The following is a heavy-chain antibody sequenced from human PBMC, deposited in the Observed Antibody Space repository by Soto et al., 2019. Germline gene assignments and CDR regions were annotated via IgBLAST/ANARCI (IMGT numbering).Heavy chain of an antibody. CDR3: ARAATAYSSSYDAFDI. Sequence: ASVKVSCKASGYTFTSYGISWVRQAPGQGLEWMGWISAYNGNTNYAQKLQGRVTMTTDTSTSTAYMELRSLRSDDTAVYYCARAATAYSSSYDAFDIWGQGTMVTVSS. CDR1: GYTFTSYG. V-gene: IGHV1-18*01. J-gene: IGHJ3*02. D-gene: IGHD6-6*01. CDR2: ISAYNGNT.